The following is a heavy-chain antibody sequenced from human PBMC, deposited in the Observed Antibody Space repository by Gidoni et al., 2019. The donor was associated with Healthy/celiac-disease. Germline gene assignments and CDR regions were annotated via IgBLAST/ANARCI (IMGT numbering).Heavy chain of an antibody. CDR3: TTVFFDILTGYYEPTESDAFDI. Sequence: GGGLVKPGGSLRLSCAASGFTFSNAWMNWVRQAPGKGLEWVGRIKSKTDGGTTDYAAPVKGRFTISRDDSKNTLYLQMNSLKTEDTAVYYCTTVFFDILTGYYEPTESDAFDIWGQGTMVTVSS. D-gene: IGHD3-9*01. CDR1: GFTFSNAW. J-gene: IGHJ3*02. V-gene: IGHV3-15*07. CDR2: IKSKTDGGTT.